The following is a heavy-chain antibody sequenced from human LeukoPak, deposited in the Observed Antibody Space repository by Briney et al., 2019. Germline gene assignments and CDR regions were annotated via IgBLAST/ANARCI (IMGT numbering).Heavy chain of an antibody. CDR2: MNGDGSST. D-gene: IGHD2-21*02. CDR1: GFSFSSYW. CDR3: ARTDTDAFDS. V-gene: IGHV3-74*01. Sequence: PGGSLTLSCTASGFSFSSYWWNWIRQDPGKGLVWVSFMNGDGSSTNYADSVKGRFTISRGNAKNTLSMQMNRLRAEDTAVYYLARTDTDAFDSGGQGTMVTVSS. J-gene: IGHJ3*02.